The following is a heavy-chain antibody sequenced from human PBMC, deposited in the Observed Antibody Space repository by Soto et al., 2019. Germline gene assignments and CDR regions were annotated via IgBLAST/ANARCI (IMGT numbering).Heavy chain of an antibody. V-gene: IGHV3-33*01. J-gene: IGHJ4*02. CDR2: IWYDGSNK. CDR3: ARDYDDFWSGYYAPFDY. CDR1: GFTFSSYG. Sequence: PGGSLRLSCAASGFTFSSYGMHWVRQAPGKGLEWVAVIWYDGSNKYYADSVKGRFTISRDNSKNTLYLQMNSLRAEDTAVYYCARDYDDFWSGYYAPFDYWGQGTRVTVSS. D-gene: IGHD3-3*01.